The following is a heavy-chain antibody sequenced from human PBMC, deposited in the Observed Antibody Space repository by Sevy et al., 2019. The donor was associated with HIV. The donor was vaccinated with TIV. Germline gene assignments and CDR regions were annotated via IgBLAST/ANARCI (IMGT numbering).Heavy chain of an antibody. CDR3: AKDPNVDTAMAYYFDF. V-gene: IGHV3-23*01. D-gene: IGHD5-18*01. Sequence: GGSLRLSCAVSGFTFTINAMSWVRQAPGKGLEWVSGISRTGGSTYHADSVRGRFAISRDNSKNTLYLHMNSLRAEDTAVYYCAKDPNVDTAMAYYFDFWGQGTTVTVSS. CDR2: ISRTGGST. J-gene: IGHJ4*02. CDR1: GFTFTINA.